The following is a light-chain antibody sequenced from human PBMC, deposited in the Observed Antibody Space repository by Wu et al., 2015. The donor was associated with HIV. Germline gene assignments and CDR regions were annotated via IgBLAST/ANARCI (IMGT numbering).Light chain of an antibody. Sequence: EIVLTQSPDNLSLSPGERATLSCRASQSVNSDYLAWYQQKAGQAPRLLIYGASSRTTGIPDRFSGSGSGTDFTLTISRLEPEDFAVYYCQQYGSSQTFGQGTKLEIK. V-gene: IGKV3-20*01. CDR2: GAS. J-gene: IGKJ2*01. CDR3: QQYGSSQT. CDR1: QSVNSDY.